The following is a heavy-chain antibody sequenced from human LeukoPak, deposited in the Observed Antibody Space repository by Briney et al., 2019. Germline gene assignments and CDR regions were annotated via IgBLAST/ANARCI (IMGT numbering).Heavy chain of an antibody. Sequence: GGSLRLSCAASGFTFSDYYMSWIRQAPGKGLEWASYISSSGSTIYYADSVKGRFTISRDNAKNSLYLQMNSLRAEDTAVYHCARATGYSSSWPGYYYMDVWGKGTTVTISS. CDR3: ARATGYSSSWPGYYYMDV. CDR2: ISSSGSTI. CDR1: GFTFSDYY. D-gene: IGHD6-13*01. J-gene: IGHJ6*03. V-gene: IGHV3-11*01.